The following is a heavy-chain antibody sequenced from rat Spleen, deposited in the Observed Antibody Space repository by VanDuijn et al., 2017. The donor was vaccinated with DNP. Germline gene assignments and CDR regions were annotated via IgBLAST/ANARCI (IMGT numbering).Heavy chain of an antibody. D-gene: IGHD1-11*01. CDR3: ARRLFVYGGNGHWYVDV. V-gene: IGHV5-7*01. J-gene: IGHJ1*01. CDR2: ITYVGSIT. Sequence: EVQLVESGGGLVQPGRSLKLSCAASGFTFSDYDMAWVRQAPKKGLEWVTTITYVGSITYYRDSVKGRFTISRDNAKSTLYLQMDSLRSEDTATYYCARRLFVYGGNGHWYVDVWGPGTMVTVSS. CDR1: GFTFSDYD.